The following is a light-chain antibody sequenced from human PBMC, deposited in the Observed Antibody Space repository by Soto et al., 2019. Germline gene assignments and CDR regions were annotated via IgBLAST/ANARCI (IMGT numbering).Light chain of an antibody. CDR2: GAS. J-gene: IGKJ4*01. CDR3: QQFGNSLLT. V-gene: IGKV3-20*01. CDR1: QSVGSNY. Sequence: EIVLTQSPGTLSLSPGERATLSCRASQSVGSNYLAWYQQKPGQAPRLLIYGASSRDTGIPDRFSGRGSGTDFTLTISRLEPEDFAFYYCQQFGNSLLTFGGGTKVELK.